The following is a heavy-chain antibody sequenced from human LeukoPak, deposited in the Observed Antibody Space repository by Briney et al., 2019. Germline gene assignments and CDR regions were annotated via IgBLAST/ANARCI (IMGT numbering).Heavy chain of an antibody. J-gene: IGHJ6*03. CDR1: GGSISSYY. V-gene: IGHV4-59*01. CDR3: ARAVRYYNYYTDG. CDR2: IYYSGST. Sequence: SETLSLTCTVSGGSISSYYWSWIRQPPGKGLEWIGYIYYSGSTNYNPSLKSRVTISVDTSKNQFSLKLSSVTAADTAVYYCARAVRYYNYYTDGWGKGTTVTVSS.